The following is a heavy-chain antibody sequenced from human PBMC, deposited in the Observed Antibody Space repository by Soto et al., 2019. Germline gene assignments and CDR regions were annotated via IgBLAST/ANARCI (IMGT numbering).Heavy chain of an antibody. D-gene: IGHD1-1*01. CDR3: ARGWRFDP. V-gene: IGHV4-34*01. CDR1: GGSFTAYQ. Sequence: WETLSLTCGVYGGSFTAYQWNWIRQSPGQGLEWIGEINHSGTTKYNPSLASRINLSVDTSKKQFSLKMFSVTAADTAIYYRARGWRFDPWGQGTQVTVS. J-gene: IGHJ5*02. CDR2: INHSGTT.